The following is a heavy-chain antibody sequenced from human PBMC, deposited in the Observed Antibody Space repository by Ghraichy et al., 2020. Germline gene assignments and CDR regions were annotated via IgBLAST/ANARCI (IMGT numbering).Heavy chain of an antibody. CDR2: INTNTGHP. Sequence: ASVKVSCKASGYTFTSNPINWVRQAPGQGPEWMGWINTNTGHPTYAQGFTRRFVFSLDTSVSTAYLQISSLKADDTAVYYCARSITLYDSSGYHNWFDAWGQRTLVTVSS. J-gene: IGHJ5*02. V-gene: IGHV7-4-1*02. CDR1: GYTFTSNP. D-gene: IGHD3-22*01. CDR3: ARSITLYDSSGYHNWFDA.